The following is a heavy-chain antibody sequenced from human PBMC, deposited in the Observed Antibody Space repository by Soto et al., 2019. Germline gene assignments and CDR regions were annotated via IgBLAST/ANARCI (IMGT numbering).Heavy chain of an antibody. J-gene: IGHJ4*01. CDR1: GYTFTSYA. D-gene: IGHD3-10*02. V-gene: IGHV1-18*01. Sequence: QVQLVQSGAEVKKPGASVTVSCKASGYTFTSYAITWVRQAPGQGLEWMGWISAYNGNTNYAQKLQGRVTMTTDTSPSTAYMVLTILRSDDTPVYYCARYVTPPDYWGHGTLVTVSS. CDR2: ISAYNGNT. CDR3: ARYVTPPDY.